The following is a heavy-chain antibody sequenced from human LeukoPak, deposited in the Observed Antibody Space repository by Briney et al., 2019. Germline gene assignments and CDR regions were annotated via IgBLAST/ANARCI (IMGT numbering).Heavy chain of an antibody. J-gene: IGHJ4*02. CDR2: ISAYNGNT. CDR1: GYTFTSYG. V-gene: IGHV1-18*01. CDR3: ARTLYGENYFEY. D-gene: IGHD4-17*01. Sequence: GASVKVCCKASGYTFTSYGISWVRQPPGQGLEWMGWISAYNGNTNYAQKLQGRVTMTTDTSTSTAYMELRSLRSDGTAVYYCARTLYGENYFEYWGEGTLVTVSS.